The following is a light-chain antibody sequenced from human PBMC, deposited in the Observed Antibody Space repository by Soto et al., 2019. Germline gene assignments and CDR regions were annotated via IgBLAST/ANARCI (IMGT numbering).Light chain of an antibody. CDR2: LEGSGSY. CDR3: ETWDRNSVV. V-gene: IGLV4-60*03. Sequence: QLVLTQSSSASASLGSSVKLTCTLSSGHSSYTIAWHQQQPGKAPRYLMKLEGSGSYNKGSGVPDRFSGSSSGADRYLTISNLQSEDEADYYCETWDRNSVVFGGGTKLTVL. CDR1: SGHSSYT. J-gene: IGLJ2*01.